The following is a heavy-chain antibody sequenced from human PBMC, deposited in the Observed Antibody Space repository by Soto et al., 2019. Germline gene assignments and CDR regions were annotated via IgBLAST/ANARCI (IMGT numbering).Heavy chain of an antibody. Sequence: SETLSLTCTVSGGYIWSGGYHWTWIRQHPGKGLEWIGYIFYNGYTYYNPSLQSRLTISLDTPNNQFSLELTSVTAADTAVYYCVRGTNWSFGFWGKGDMVTVSS. CDR1: GGYIWSGGYH. V-gene: IGHV4-31*03. J-gene: IGHJ4*02. CDR3: VRGTNWSFGF. D-gene: IGHD1-1*01. CDR2: IFYNGYT.